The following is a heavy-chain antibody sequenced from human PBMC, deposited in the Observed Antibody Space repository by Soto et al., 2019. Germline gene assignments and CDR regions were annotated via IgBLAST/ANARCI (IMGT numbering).Heavy chain of an antibody. V-gene: IGHV4-59*01. Sequence: SETLSLTCTVSGGSISSYYWSWIRQPPGKGLEWIGYIYYSGSTNYNPSLKSRVTISVDTSKNQFSLKLSSVTAADTAVYYCARGIAVAGSFDYWGQGTLVTVSS. D-gene: IGHD6-19*01. CDR2: IYYSGST. CDR1: GGSISSYY. J-gene: IGHJ4*02. CDR3: ARGIAVAGSFDY.